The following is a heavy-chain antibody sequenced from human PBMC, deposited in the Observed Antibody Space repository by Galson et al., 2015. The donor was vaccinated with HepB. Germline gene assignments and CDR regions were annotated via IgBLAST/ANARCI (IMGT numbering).Heavy chain of an antibody. V-gene: IGHV3-23*01. CDR1: GFTFSSYA. J-gene: IGHJ4*02. CDR2: ISGSGGST. CDR3: ATSGWAGALVYYFDY. Sequence: SLRLSCAASGFTFSSYAMSWVRQAPGKGLEWVSAISGSGGSTYYADSVKGRFTISRGNSKNTLYLQMNSLRAEDTAVYYCATSGWAGALVYYFDYWGQGTLVTVSS. D-gene: IGHD6-19*01.